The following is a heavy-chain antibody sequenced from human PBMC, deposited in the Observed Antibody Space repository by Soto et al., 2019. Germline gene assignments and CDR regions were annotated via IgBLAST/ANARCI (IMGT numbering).Heavy chain of an antibody. D-gene: IGHD7-27*01. CDR3: ARERTPRTGFDY. J-gene: IGHJ4*02. V-gene: IGHV4-59*01. CDR2: SYYTGAT. Sequence: PSETLSLTCTVSLGSITGYYWSWIRHSPGKGLEWIGCSYYTGATNYNPSLKSRVTISVVTSKNQFSLTLSSATAADTAVYYCARERTPRTGFDYWGKGTLVTVSS. CDR1: LGSITGYY.